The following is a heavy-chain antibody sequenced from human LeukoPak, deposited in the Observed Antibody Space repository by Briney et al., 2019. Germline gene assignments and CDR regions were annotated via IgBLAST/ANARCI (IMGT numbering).Heavy chain of an antibody. CDR2: IYYSGST. V-gene: IGHV4-59*01. CDR3: ARCPGFSSGEEAFDI. D-gene: IGHD6-19*01. J-gene: IGHJ3*02. Sequence: SETLSLTCTVSGGSISSYYWSWIRQPWIRQPPGKGLEWIGYIYYSGSTNYNPSLKSRVTISVDTSKNQFFLKLSSVTAADTVVYYCARCPGFSSGEEAFDIWGQGTMVSVSS. CDR1: GGSISSYY.